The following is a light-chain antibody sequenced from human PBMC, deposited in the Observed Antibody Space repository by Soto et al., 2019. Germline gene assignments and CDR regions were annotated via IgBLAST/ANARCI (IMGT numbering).Light chain of an antibody. CDR1: QSISRR. CDR2: DVS. Sequence: VHMTHSPSTLSASVGDRVIITCRASQSISRRLAWYQQKPGKAPRLLIYDVSTLESGVPSRFSGSGSGTEFTLTISGLQPDDFATYYCQQYNSYSWTFGHGTKVDIK. J-gene: IGKJ1*01. CDR3: QQYNSYSWT. V-gene: IGKV1-5*01.